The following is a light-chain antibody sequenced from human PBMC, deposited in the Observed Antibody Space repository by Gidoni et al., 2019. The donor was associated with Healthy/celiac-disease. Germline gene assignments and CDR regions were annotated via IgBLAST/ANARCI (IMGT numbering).Light chain of an antibody. V-gene: IGKV1-9*01. CDR1: QGISSY. CDR2: AAS. Sequence: DIQLTQSPSFLSASVGDRVTITCRASQGISSYLAWYQQKPGKAPKLLIYAASTFQRGVPSRFSGSGSGTEFTLTISSLQPEDFATYYCQQLNSYPLFTFXPXTKVDIK. CDR3: QQLNSYPLFT. J-gene: IGKJ3*01.